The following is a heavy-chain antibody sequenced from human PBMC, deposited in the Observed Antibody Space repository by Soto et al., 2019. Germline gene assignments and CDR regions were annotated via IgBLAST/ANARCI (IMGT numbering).Heavy chain of an antibody. CDR3: ARVWGYAFDY. CDR2: IYYSGST. CDR1: GGSISSYY. J-gene: IGHJ4*02. D-gene: IGHD3-16*01. V-gene: IGHV4-59*01. Sequence: SETLCLTCTVAGGSISSYYWSWIRQTTGKGLEWIGYIYYSGSTNYNPSLKSRVTISVDTSKNQFSLKLSSVAAADTAVYYCARVWGYAFDYWGQGTLVTVSS.